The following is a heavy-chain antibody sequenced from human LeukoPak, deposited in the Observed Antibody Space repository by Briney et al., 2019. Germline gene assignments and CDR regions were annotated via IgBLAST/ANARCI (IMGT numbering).Heavy chain of an antibody. J-gene: IGHJ4*02. CDR1: GFTFSSYG. Sequence: PGGSLRLSCAASGFTFSSYGMHWVRQAPGKGLEWVAFIRYDGSNKYYADSVKGRFTISRDNSKNTLYLQMNSLRGEDTAVYYCAKDRSHCSGGSCYWGHLDYWGQGTLVTVYS. D-gene: IGHD2-15*01. CDR2: IRYDGSNK. CDR3: AKDRSHCSGGSCYWGHLDY. V-gene: IGHV3-30*02.